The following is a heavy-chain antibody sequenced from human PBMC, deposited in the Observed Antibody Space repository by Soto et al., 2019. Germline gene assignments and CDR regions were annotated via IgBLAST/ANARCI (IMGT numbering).Heavy chain of an antibody. CDR3: ARVRSDAFDI. CDR1: GFTFRDYY. CDR2: LSSSSSYT. D-gene: IGHD4-17*01. V-gene: IGHV3-11*05. J-gene: IGHJ3*02. Sequence: QVQLVESGGGLVKPGGSLRLSCAASGFTFRDYYMSWIRQAPGKGLEWVSYLSSSSSYTNYADSVKGRFTISRDNAKNTLYLQRNSLRAEDAALYYCARVRSDAFDICGQGTMVTVSS.